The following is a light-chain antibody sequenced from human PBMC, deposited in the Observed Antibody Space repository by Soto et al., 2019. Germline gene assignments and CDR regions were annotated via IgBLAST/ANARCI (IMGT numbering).Light chain of an antibody. CDR2: DAS. Sequence: EIVLTQSPATLSVSPGERATLSCRASQSICLAIAWYQHKPGQAPRLLIFDASQRATGIPARFRGSGSGTDFTLSISSLEPEDFAVYYCQQHNQWPITFGQGTRLE. CDR1: QSICLA. V-gene: IGKV3-11*01. CDR3: QQHNQWPIT. J-gene: IGKJ5*01.